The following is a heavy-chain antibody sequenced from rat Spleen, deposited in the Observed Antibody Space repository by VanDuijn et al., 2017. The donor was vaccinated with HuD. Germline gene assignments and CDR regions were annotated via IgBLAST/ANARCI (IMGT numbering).Heavy chain of an antibody. D-gene: IGHD1-10*01. Sequence: EVRLQESGPGLVKPSQTLSLTCSVTDYSITSNYWDWIRKFPGNKMEWIGHISYSGSTKYNPSLKSRISITRDTSKNQFFLQLNSVTTEDTATYYCARRRGQVYNNYFDYWGQGVMVTVSS. V-gene: IGHV3-1*01. J-gene: IGHJ2*01. CDR3: ARRRGQVYNNYFDY. CDR1: DYSITSNY. CDR2: ISYSGST.